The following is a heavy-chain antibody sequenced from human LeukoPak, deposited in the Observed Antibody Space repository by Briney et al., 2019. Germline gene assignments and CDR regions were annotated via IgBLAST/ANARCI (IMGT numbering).Heavy chain of an antibody. D-gene: IGHD3-3*01. J-gene: IGHJ5*02. CDR2: IHTSGST. CDR3: AREISTLFGVVTMRFDP. V-gene: IGHV4-4*07. CDR1: GVSIISFY. Sequence: SETLSLTCTVSGVSIISFYWSWIRQPAGKGLEWIGHIHTSGSTNYNTSLKSRVTMSADTSKKQFTLNLRSVTAADTAVYYCAREISTLFGVVTMRFDPWGRGTLVIVSS.